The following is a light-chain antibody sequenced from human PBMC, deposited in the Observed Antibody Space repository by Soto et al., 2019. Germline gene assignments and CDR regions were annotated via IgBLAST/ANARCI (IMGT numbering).Light chain of an antibody. V-gene: IGLV1-44*01. J-gene: IGLJ1*01. CDR1: SSNIGSNT. Sequence: QSVLTQPPSASGTPGQMVTISCSGSSSNIGSNTVKWYQHLPGTAPKLLIYTNSQRPSGVPDRFSGSKSGTSASLAISGLQSEDEADYYCAAWDDSLNGLVFGTGTKVTVL. CDR2: TNS. CDR3: AAWDDSLNGLV.